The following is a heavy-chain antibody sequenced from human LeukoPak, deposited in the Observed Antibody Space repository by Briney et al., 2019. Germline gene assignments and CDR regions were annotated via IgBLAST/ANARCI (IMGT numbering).Heavy chain of an antibody. Sequence: ASVKVSCKASGYTFTSYYMHWVRQAPGQGLEWVGIINPSGGSTSYAQKFQGRVTMTRDMSTSTVYMELSSLRSEDTAVYYCARKSRRAIDAFDIWGQGTMVTVSS. CDR2: INPSGGST. V-gene: IGHV1-46*01. CDR3: ARKSRRAIDAFDI. CDR1: GYTFTSYY. J-gene: IGHJ3*02. D-gene: IGHD1-26*01.